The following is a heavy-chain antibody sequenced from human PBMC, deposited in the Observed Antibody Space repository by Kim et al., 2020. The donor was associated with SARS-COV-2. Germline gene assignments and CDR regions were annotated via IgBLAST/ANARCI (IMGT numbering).Heavy chain of an antibody. D-gene: IGHD6-19*01. V-gene: IGHV3-21*01. CDR2: ISSSSSYI. CDR3: ASISIIAVTSRHGNY. CDR1: GFTFSSYS. J-gene: IGHJ4*02. Sequence: GGSLRLSCAASGFTFSSYSMNWVRQAPGKGLEWVSSISSSSSYIYYADSVKGRFTISRDNAKNSLYLQMNSLRAEDTAVYYCASISIIAVTSRHGNYWGQGTLVTVSS.